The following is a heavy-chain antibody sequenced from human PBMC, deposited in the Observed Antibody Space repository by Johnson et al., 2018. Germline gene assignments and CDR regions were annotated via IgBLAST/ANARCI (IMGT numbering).Heavy chain of an antibody. CDR2: ISSSSRYI. CDR3: AKEGMATITWDYYYYGMDV. V-gene: IGHV3-21*04. Sequence: EVQLVESGGGVVQPGRSLRLSCAASGFTFSSYSMNWVRQAPGTGLEWVSSISSSSRYIYYADSVNGRFTISRDNAKNSLYRQMNSLRAEDTALYYFAKEGMATITWDYYYYGMDVWGQGTTVTVSS. CDR1: GFTFSSYS. D-gene: IGHD5-24*01. J-gene: IGHJ6*02.